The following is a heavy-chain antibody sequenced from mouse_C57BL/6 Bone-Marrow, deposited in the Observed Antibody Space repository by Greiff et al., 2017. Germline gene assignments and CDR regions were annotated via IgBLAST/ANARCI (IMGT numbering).Heavy chain of an antibody. Sequence: DVQLVESGGDLVKPGGSLKLSCAASGFTFSSYGMSWVRQTPDKRLEWVATISSGGSYTYYPDSVKGRFTISRDNAKNTLYLQMSSLKSEDTAMYYCARHLTSDYWGQGTTLTVSS. J-gene: IGHJ2*01. D-gene: IGHD4-1*01. CDR2: ISSGGSYT. CDR1: GFTFSSYG. CDR3: ARHLTSDY. V-gene: IGHV5-6*01.